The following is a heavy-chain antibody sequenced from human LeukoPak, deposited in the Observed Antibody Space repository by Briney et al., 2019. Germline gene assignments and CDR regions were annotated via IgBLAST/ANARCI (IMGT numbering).Heavy chain of an antibody. Sequence: GGSLRLSCGASGFIFSKYGMHWVRQAPGKGLEWVAFIRYDGSNKYYADSVKGRFTISRDNSKNTLYLQMNSLRAEDTAVYYCARDEKGATTYWGQGTLVTVSP. D-gene: IGHD1-26*01. V-gene: IGHV3-30*02. CDR1: GFIFSKYG. J-gene: IGHJ4*02. CDR3: ARDEKGATTY. CDR2: IRYDGSNK.